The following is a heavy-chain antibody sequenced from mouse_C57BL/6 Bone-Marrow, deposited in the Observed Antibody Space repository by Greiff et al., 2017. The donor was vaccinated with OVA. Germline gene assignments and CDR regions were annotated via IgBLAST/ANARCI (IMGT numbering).Heavy chain of an antibody. Sequence: VQLQQSGPELVKPGASVKISCKASGYSFTGYYMHWVKQSHGNILDWIGYIYPYNGVTSYNQKFKGKATLTADKSSSTAYMELRSLTSDDSAVYYCARPGTSPNWYFEVCGTGTTVTVSS. D-gene: IGHD1-1*01. CDR2: IYPYNGVT. V-gene: IGHV1-31*01. CDR3: ARPGTSPNWYFEV. J-gene: IGHJ1*03. CDR1: GYSFTGYY.